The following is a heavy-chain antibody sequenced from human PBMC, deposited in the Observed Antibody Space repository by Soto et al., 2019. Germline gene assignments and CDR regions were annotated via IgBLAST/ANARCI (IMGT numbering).Heavy chain of an antibody. Sequence: LSLTCTVSTVSISSYYWSWIRQPPGKGLEWIGHIYYSGSTNYNPSLKSRVTISVHTSKTQFSLKLSSVTAADTAVYYCASSPVATIRQFDYWGQGTLVTVSS. D-gene: IGHD5-12*01. CDR1: TVSISSYY. V-gene: IGHV4-59*01. CDR2: IYYSGST. J-gene: IGHJ4*02. CDR3: ASSPVATIRQFDY.